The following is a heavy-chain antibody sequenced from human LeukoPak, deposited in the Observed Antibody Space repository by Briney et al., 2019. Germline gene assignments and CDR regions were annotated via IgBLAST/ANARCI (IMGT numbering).Heavy chain of an antibody. D-gene: IGHD3-16*01. CDR3: AKGGWGTVLDY. Sequence: AGGSLRLSCAASGFTFSSYGFHWVRQAPSKGLEWVALIWYDGSNKYYADSVKGRFTISRDNSKNTLYLQLNSLRAEDTAVYYCAKGGWGTVLDYWGQEPWSPCPQ. J-gene: IGHJ4*01. CDR1: GFTFSSYG. CDR2: IWYDGSNK. V-gene: IGHV3-33*06.